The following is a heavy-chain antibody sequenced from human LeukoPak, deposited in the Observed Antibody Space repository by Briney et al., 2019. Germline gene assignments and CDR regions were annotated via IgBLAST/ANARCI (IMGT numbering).Heavy chain of an antibody. CDR3: ARGGKSSGWSRSDY. CDR2: ISYDGSNK. Sequence: GSLRLSCAASGFTFSSYAMHWVRQAPGKGLEWVAVISYDGSNKYYADSVKGRFTISRDNSKNTLYLQMNSLRAEDTAVYYCARGGKSSGWSRSDYWGQGTLVTVSS. D-gene: IGHD6-19*01. V-gene: IGHV3-30*04. J-gene: IGHJ4*02. CDR1: GFTFSSYA.